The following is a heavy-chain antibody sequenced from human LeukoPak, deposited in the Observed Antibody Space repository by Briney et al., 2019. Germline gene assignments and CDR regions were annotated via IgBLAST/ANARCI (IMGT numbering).Heavy chain of an antibody. CDR2: IWRDGSKK. Sequence: SWGSLRLSCAASGFTFSSYGIHWVRQDPGKGLEWVAVIWRDGSKKYYADSVKGRFTISRDNSKNTVHLQMDSLRGEDTAVYYCATSPASSCLDYWCQGTLVTVSS. CDR1: GFTFSSYG. V-gene: IGHV3-33*01. CDR3: ATSPASSCLDY. J-gene: IGHJ4*02. D-gene: IGHD6-13*01.